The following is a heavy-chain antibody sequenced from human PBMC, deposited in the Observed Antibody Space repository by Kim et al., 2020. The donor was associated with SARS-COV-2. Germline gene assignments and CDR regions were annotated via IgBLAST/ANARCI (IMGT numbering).Heavy chain of an antibody. D-gene: IGHD3-10*01. CDR3: ARLRKVRGVLPTNWFDP. V-gene: IGHV4-39*01. CDR2: IYYSGST. Sequence: SETLSLTCTVSGGSISSSSYYWGWIRQPPGKGLEWIGSIYYSGSTYYNPSLKSRVTISVDTSKNQFSLKLSSVTAADTAVYYCARLRKVRGVLPTNWFDPWGQGTLVTVSS. J-gene: IGHJ5*02. CDR1: GGSISSSSYY.